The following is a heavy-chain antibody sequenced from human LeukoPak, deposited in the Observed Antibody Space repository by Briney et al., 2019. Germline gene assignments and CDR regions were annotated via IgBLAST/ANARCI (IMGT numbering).Heavy chain of an antibody. V-gene: IGHV3-33*01. CDR1: GFTFINYG. J-gene: IGHJ4*02. CDR3: ARVSPEIVVVTGTGAPDY. D-gene: IGHD2-21*02. Sequence: GGSLRLSCAASGFTFINYGMHWVRQAPGKGLEWVAVIWYDGSKKYYADSVKGRFTISRDNSKNTVYLQMNSQRAEDTAVYYCARVSPEIVVVTGTGAPDYWGQGTLVTVSS. CDR2: IWYDGSKK.